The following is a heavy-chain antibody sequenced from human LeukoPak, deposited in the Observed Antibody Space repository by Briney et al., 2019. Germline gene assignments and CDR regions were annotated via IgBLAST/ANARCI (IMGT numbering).Heavy chain of an antibody. CDR3: ARDHRSPEKYSSSWSSPFDS. J-gene: IGHJ4*01. Sequence: SETLSLTCTVSGGSISSSSYYWGWIRQPPGKGLEWIGSIYYSGSTYYNPSLKSRVTISVDTSKNQFSLKLSSVTAADTAVYYCARDHRSPEKYSSSWSSPFDSWGHGTLVTVSS. CDR2: IYYSGST. D-gene: IGHD6-13*01. V-gene: IGHV4-39*07. CDR1: GGSISSSSYY.